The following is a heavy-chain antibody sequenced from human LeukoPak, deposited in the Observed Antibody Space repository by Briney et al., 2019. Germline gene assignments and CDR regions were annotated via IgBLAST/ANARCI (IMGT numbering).Heavy chain of an antibody. CDR3: ASMLSSSWVFDY. CDR1: GFTFSSYD. D-gene: IGHD6-13*01. J-gene: IGHJ4*02. CDR2: ISYDGSKE. Sequence: PGGSLRLSCAASGFTFSSYDMTWVRQAPGKGLEWVALISYDGSKEEYADSVKGRFTISRDNSKNTLYLQMNSLRAEDTAVYYCASMLSSSWVFDYWGQGTLVTVSS. V-gene: IGHV3-30*03.